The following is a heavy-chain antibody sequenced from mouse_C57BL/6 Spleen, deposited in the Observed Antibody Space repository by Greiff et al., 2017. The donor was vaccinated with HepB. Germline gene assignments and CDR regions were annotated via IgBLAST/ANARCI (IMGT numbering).Heavy chain of an antibody. V-gene: IGHV1-18*01. D-gene: IGHD1-1*01. CDR3: ARALITTAHRRAMDY. Sequence: VQLQQSEPGRVKPGASVKIPCKASGYTFTDYNMDWGKQSHGKSLEWIGDINPNNGGTIYNQKLKGKATLTVDKSSSTAYMELRSLTSEDTAVYYCARALITTAHRRAMDYWGQGTSVTVSS. CDR2: INPNNGGT. CDR1: GYTFTDYN. J-gene: IGHJ4*01.